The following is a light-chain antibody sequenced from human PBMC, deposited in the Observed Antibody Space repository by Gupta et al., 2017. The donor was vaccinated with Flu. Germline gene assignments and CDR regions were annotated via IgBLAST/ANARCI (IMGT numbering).Light chain of an antibody. CDR1: QSVLYSSNNKNY. Sequence: IVMTPSPDALSASVGQGVTINCKSSQSVLYSSNNKNYLAWYQQKPVQPPKLLIYWASTRESGVPDRFSGSGSGTDFTLTISILQAEDVAVYYCQQDDSTPRTFGQGTKVEIK. CDR2: WAS. CDR3: QQDDSTPRT. J-gene: IGKJ1*01. V-gene: IGKV4-1*01.